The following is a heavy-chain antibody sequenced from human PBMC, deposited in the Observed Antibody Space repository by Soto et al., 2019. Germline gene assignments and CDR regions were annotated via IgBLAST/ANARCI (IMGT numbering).Heavy chain of an antibody. CDR2: MISITDGGTT. CDR1: GFTFSNAW. D-gene: IGHD2-2*01. V-gene: IGHV3-15*01. J-gene: IGHJ6*02. Sequence: GGCMRLSCGASGFTFSNAWMSWVRRGPGKGLEWGGRMISITDGGTTDYAAPVKGRFTISRDDSKNTLYLQMNSVKTEDTAVYSCTTDLAIRSVQLLDYYDNGMDVLGQGTTVTVSS. CDR3: TTDLAIRSVQLLDYYDNGMDV.